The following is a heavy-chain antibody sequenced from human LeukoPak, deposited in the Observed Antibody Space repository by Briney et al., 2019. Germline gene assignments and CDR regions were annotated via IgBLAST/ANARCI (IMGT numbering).Heavy chain of an antibody. J-gene: IGHJ4*02. CDR1: GGSISSGGYS. CDR3: ARDTRSGDYGGV. Sequence: SQTLSLTCAVSGGSISSGGYSWSWIRQPPGKGLEWIGYIYHSGSTYYNPSPKSRVTISVDRSKNQFSLKLSSVTAADTAVYYCARDTRSGDYGGVWGQGTLVTVSS. V-gene: IGHV4-30-2*01. CDR2: IYHSGST. D-gene: IGHD4-17*01.